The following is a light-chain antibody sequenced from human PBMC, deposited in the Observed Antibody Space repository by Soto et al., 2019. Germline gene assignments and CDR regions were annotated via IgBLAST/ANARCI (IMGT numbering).Light chain of an antibody. V-gene: IGKV3D-20*02. CDR2: DAS. J-gene: IGKJ1*01. CDR3: QQRSNWPPIP. CDR1: QSVSSSH. Sequence: SVLTQSPGTLSLSPGERATLSCRSSQSVSSSHLAWYQQKPGQAPRLLIYDASNRATGIPARFSGSGSGTDFTLTISSLEPEDFAVYYCQQRSNWPPIPFGQGTKVDI.